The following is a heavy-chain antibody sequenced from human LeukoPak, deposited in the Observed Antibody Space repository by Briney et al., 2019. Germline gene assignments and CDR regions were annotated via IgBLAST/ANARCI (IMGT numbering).Heavy chain of an antibody. V-gene: IGHV3-11*01. CDR2: ISSSGSTI. CDR3: AREAVATISFFDY. D-gene: IGHD5-12*01. CDR1: GFTFSDYY. J-gene: IGHJ4*02. Sequence: PGGSLRLSCAASGFTFSDYYMSWIRQAPGKGLEWVSYISSSGSTIYYADSVKGRFTISRDNAKNSLYLQMNSLRAEDTAVYYCAREAVATISFFDYWGQGTLVTVSS.